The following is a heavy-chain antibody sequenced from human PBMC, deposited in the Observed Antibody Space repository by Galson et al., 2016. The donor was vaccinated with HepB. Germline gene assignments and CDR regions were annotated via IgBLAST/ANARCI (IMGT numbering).Heavy chain of an antibody. Sequence: QSGAEVKKSGESLKVSCKGSGYRFDKYWIGWVRQRPGKGLEWMGSIYPGDSDIRNSPSFEGQVTMSADKSITTSYLQWNTLMASDTAIYFCARENASVWDVYFYGMDVWGQGTTVTVS. V-gene: IGHV5-51*01. CDR3: ARENASVWDVYFYGMDV. CDR2: IYPGDSDI. J-gene: IGHJ6*02. CDR1: GYRFDKYW. D-gene: IGHD6-19*01.